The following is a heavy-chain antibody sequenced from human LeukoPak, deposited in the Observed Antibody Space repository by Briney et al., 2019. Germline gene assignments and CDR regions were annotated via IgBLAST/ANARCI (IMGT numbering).Heavy chain of an antibody. D-gene: IGHD3-10*01. CDR3: ARFPPYYYGSGSSYYYYGMDV. Sequence: GASVKVSCKASGYTFTSYYMHWVRQAPGQGLEWMGIINPSGGSTSYSQKFQGRVTMTRNTSISTAYMELSSLRSEDTAVYSCARFPPYYYGSGSSYYYYGMDVWGQGTTVTVSS. CDR2: INPSGGST. J-gene: IGHJ6*02. CDR1: GYTFTSYY. V-gene: IGHV1-46*01.